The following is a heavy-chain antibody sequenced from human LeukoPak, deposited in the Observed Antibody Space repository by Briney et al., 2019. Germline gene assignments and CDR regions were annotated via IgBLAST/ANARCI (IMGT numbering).Heavy chain of an antibody. CDR3: ARDLSYYDFWSGYYTGDYFDY. D-gene: IGHD3-3*01. J-gene: IGHJ4*02. CDR2: IKQDGSEK. V-gene: IGHV3-7*01. Sequence: PGGSLRLSCAASGFTCSSYWMSWVRQAPGKGLEGVANIKQDGSEKYYVDSVKGRFTISRDNAKNSLYLQMNSLRAEDTAVYYCARDLSYYDFWSGYYTGDYFDYWGQGTLVTVSS. CDR1: GFTCSSYW.